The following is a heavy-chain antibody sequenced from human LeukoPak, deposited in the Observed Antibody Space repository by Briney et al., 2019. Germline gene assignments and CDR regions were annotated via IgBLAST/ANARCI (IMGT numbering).Heavy chain of an antibody. J-gene: IGHJ4*02. V-gene: IGHV3-21*01. CDR1: GFTFSSYS. D-gene: IGHD3-22*01. Sequence: GGSLRLSCAASGFTFSSYSMNWVRQAPGKGLEWVSSISSSSSYIYYADSVKGRFTISRDNAKNSLYLQMNSLRAEDTAVYYCAQSGRYYDSSGYYPYYFDYWGQGTLVTVSS. CDR2: ISSSSSYI. CDR3: AQSGRYYDSSGYYPYYFDY.